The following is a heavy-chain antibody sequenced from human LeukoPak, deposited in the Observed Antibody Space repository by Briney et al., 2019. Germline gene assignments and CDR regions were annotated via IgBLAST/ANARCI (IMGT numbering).Heavy chain of an antibody. D-gene: IGHD5-12*01. V-gene: IGHV3-9*01. Sequence: SLRLSCAASGFTFDDYAMHWVRQAPGKGLEWVSGISWNSGSIGYADSVKGRFTISRDNAKNSLYLQMNSLRAEDTALYYCAKENRATGSYYWGQGTLVTVSS. CDR3: AKENRATGSYY. J-gene: IGHJ4*02. CDR1: GFTFDDYA. CDR2: ISWNSGSI.